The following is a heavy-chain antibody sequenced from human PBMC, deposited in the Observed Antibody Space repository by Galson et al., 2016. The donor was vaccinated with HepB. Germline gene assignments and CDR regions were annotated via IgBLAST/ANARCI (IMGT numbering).Heavy chain of an antibody. V-gene: IGHV4-59*01. CDR3: ARYSRVTMKY. Sequence: LSLTCTVSGGSISSDYCSWIRQSPGKGLEWVEFIHFSGTTNYNPALKSRVTISLDTSKNQFSLRLNSVTAADTAVYFCARYSRVTMKYWGQGTLVTVSS. CDR1: GGSISSDY. CDR2: IHFSGTT. J-gene: IGHJ4*02. D-gene: IGHD4-17*01.